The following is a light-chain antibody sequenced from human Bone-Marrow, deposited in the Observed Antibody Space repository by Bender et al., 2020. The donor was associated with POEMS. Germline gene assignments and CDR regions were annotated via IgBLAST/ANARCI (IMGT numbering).Light chain of an antibody. CDR3: ATWDDSLNGWV. V-gene: IGLV1-44*01. J-gene: IGLJ3*02. CDR2: NNR. Sequence: GTPGQRVTISCSGSSSKFGSYPVNWYQQLPGAAPKLVIFNNRQRPSGVPDRFSGSNSGTSASLAISGLLSDDEADFYCATWDDSLNGWVFGGGTKLTVL. CDR1: SSKFGSYP.